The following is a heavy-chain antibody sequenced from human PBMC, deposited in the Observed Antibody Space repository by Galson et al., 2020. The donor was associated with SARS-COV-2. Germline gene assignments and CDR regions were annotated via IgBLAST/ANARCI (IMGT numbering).Heavy chain of an antibody. D-gene: IGHD6-19*01. CDR3: ARDPNLSSGWYLVDY. CDR1: GFTFSSYG. Sequence: TGGSLRLSCAASGFTFSSYGMHWVRQAPGKGLEWVAVIWYDGSNKYYADSVKGRFTISRDNSKNTLYLQMNSLRAEDTAGYYCARDPNLSSGWYLVDYWGQGTLVTVSS. V-gene: IGHV3-33*01. CDR2: IWYDGSNK. J-gene: IGHJ4*02.